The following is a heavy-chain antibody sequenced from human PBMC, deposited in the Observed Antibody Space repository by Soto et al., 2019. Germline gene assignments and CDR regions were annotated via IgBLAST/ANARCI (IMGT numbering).Heavy chain of an antibody. CDR3: ARGRNLPKLAPDY. Sequence: QVQLQQWGAGLLKPSETLSLTCAVYGGSFSGYYWSWIRQPPGKGLEWIGEINHSGSTNYNPSLKSRVNISVDTSKNQFSLKLSSVTAADTAVYYCARGRNLPKLAPDYWGQGTLVTVSS. CDR2: INHSGST. V-gene: IGHV4-34*01. CDR1: GGSFSGYY. D-gene: IGHD1-7*01. J-gene: IGHJ4*02.